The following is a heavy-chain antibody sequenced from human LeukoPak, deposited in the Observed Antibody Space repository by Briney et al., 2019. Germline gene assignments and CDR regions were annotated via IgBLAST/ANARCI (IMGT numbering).Heavy chain of an antibody. Sequence: SETLSLTCTVSGGSISSSSYYLGWIRQPPGKGLEWIVSIYYSGSTYYNPSLKSRVTISVDTSKNQFSLKLSSVTAADTAVYYCARGPEQRLIDYWGQGTLVTASS. CDR1: GGSISSSSYY. D-gene: IGHD6-25*01. J-gene: IGHJ4*02. CDR2: IYYSGST. V-gene: IGHV4-39*07. CDR3: ARGPEQRLIDY.